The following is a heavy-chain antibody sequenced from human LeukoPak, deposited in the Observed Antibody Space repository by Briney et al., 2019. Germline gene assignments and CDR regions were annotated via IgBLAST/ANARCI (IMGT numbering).Heavy chain of an antibody. CDR3: ARATTAYCTGGVCPNFDY. CDR1: GGSITSYY. V-gene: IGHV4-59*01. D-gene: IGHD2-8*02. J-gene: IGHJ4*02. Sequence: SETLSLTCTVSGGSITSYYWSWIRQPPGKGLEWIGYIYFSGSTNYNPSLRSRVTISVDTSKNQFSLKLSSVTAADTALYYCARATTAYCTGGVCPNFDYWGQGTLVTVSS. CDR2: IYFSGST.